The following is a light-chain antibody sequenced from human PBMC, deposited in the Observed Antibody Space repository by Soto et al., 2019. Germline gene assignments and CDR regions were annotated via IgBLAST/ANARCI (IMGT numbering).Light chain of an antibody. Sequence: QLGSGRSTTRQSITISCTGTSGDIGSYNRVSWYQQHPGKAPKLIIYEVTDRPSGVSNRFSGSKSGNTASLTISGLQAEDEAEYYCSSYTNINTRACVFGTGTKVTVL. CDR1: SGDIGSYNR. V-gene: IGLV2-14*01. CDR3: SSYTNINTRACV. J-gene: IGLJ1*01. CDR2: EVT.